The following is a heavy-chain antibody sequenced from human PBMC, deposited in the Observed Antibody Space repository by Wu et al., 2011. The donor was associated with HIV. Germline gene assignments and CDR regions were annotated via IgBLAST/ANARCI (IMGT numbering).Heavy chain of an antibody. J-gene: IGHJ4*02. CDR2: ISAYNGNT. D-gene: IGHD3-10*01. CDR3: ARDLRETYYGSGSYLH. Sequence: QVQLVQSGPEVKKPGASVKVSCKASGYTFTSYGISWVRQAPGQGLEWMGWISAYNGNTNYAQKLQGRVTMTRDTSISTAYMELSRLRSVDTAVYYCARDLRETYYGSGSYLHWGQGTLVTVSS. CDR1: GYTFTSYG. V-gene: IGHV1-18*01.